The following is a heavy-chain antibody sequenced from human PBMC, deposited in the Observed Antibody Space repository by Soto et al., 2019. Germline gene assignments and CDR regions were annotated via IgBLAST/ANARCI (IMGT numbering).Heavy chain of an antibody. D-gene: IGHD3-22*01. V-gene: IGHV3-23*01. J-gene: IGHJ3*02. CDR1: GFTFSSYA. CDR2: ISGSGGST. CDR3: AKTSTMIVVVDAFEI. Sequence: SLKISCAASGFTFSSYAMSWVRQAPGKGLEWVSAISGSGGSTYYADSVKGRFTISRDNSKNTLYLQMNSLRAEDTAVYYCAKTSTMIVVVDAFEIRGQRKIVAVSS.